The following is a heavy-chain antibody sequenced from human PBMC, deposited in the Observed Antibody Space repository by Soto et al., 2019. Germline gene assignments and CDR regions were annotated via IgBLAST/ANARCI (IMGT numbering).Heavy chain of an antibody. CDR3: AQHPYSGLGSYSFDY. J-gene: IGHJ4*02. D-gene: IGHD3-10*01. CDR1: GFSLTTSGVG. Sequence: QITLKESGPTLVRPTQTLTLTCTVSGFSLTTSGVGVCWIRQPPGKALAWLAVIYWDDDKRYSSSLKSRLTITKDTSKNQVVRTMTNLDPVDTATYYCAQHPYSGLGSYSFDYWGQGTLVTVSS. CDR2: IYWDDDK. V-gene: IGHV2-5*02.